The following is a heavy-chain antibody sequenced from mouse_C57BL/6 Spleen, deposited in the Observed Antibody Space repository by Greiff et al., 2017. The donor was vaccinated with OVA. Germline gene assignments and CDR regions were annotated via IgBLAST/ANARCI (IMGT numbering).Heavy chain of an antibody. V-gene: IGHV1-55*01. D-gene: IGHD2-4*01. CDR3: ARSSYDDYDEGAWFAY. CDR2: IYPGSGST. Sequence: QVQLQQPGAELVKPGASVKMSCKASGYTFTSYWITWVKQRPGQGLEWIGDIYPGSGSTNYNEKFKSKATLTVDTSSSTAYMQLSSLTSEDSAVYDCARSSYDDYDEGAWFAYLGQGTLVTVAA. J-gene: IGHJ3*01. CDR1: GYTFTSYW.